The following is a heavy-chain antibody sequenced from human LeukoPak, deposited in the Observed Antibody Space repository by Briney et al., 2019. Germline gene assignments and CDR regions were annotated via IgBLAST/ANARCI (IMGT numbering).Heavy chain of an antibody. CDR2: IRTKRSNYAT. J-gene: IGHJ4*02. D-gene: IGHD6-19*01. Sequence: PGGSLRLSCAASGFTFSDSDIHWVRQASGKGLEWVGRIRTKRSNYATAYTASVKGRFTISRHDSENTAYLQMNSLKTEDTALYYCTTYRSGHYWGQGTLVTVSS. V-gene: IGHV3-73*01. CDR1: GFTFSDSD. CDR3: TTYRSGHY.